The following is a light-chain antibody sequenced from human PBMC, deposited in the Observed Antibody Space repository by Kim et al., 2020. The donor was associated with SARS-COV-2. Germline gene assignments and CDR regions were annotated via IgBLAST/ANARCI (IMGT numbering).Light chain of an antibody. CDR3: QQYGSAPRT. Sequence: EIVLTQSPGTLSLSPGERATLSCRASQSVSGSKLVWYQQKPGQAPRLLIYGASSRATGIPDRFSGSGSGTDFTLIISRLEPEDVAVYYCQQYGSAPRTFGQGTKLEI. J-gene: IGKJ2*01. CDR2: GAS. V-gene: IGKV3-20*01. CDR1: QSVSGSK.